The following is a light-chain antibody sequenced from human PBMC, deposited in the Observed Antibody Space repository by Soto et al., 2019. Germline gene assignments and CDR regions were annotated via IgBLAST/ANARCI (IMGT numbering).Light chain of an antibody. Sequence: EIVMTQSPATLSVSPGERATLSCRARQSVSSNLAWYQQTPGQAPRLLIHGASTRSTGIPARFSGSGYGRDFTHTISSLQSEDFAVDWCQQYNDWPYTFGQGTRLEIK. V-gene: IGKV3-15*01. J-gene: IGKJ2*01. CDR2: GAS. CDR1: QSVSSN. CDR3: QQYNDWPYT.